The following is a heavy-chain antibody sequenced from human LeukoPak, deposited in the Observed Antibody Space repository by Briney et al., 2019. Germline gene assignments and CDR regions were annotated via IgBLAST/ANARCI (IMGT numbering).Heavy chain of an antibody. CDR3: AASITMFDY. D-gene: IGHD5-24*01. CDR2: IEEDGSVK. J-gene: IGHJ4*02. CDR1: GFTFSGSA. V-gene: IGHV3-7*02. Sequence: PGGSLRLSCAASGFTFSGSAMHWVRQASGKGLEWVANIEEDGSVKYYVESVKGRFTISRDNAKNSLYLQMNSLRAEDTAVYYCAASITMFDYWGQGTLVTVSS.